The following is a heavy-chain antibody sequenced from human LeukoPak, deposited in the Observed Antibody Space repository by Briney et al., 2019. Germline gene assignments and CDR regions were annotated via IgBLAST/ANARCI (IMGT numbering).Heavy chain of an antibody. CDR2: IKQDGSEK. D-gene: IGHD5-18*01. Sequence: GGSLRLSCAASGFTFSSYWMSWVRQAPGKGLEWVANIKQDGSEKYYVDSVKGRFTISRDNAKNSLYLQMNSLRAEDTAVYYCAKDRSGYSYGRVGYFDYWGQGTLVTVSS. CDR1: GFTFSSYW. CDR3: AKDRSGYSYGRVGYFDY. J-gene: IGHJ4*02. V-gene: IGHV3-7*01.